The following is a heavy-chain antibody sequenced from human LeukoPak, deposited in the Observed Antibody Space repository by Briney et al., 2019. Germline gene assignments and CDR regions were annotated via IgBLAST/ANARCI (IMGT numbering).Heavy chain of an antibody. Sequence: GGSLRLSCAASGFTFTSYAMSWVRQAPGKGLEWVSATTNSGDSTYYTDSVKGRFTISRDNSKNTLYLQMNSLRAEDTAVYYCAIGGRAYFFDSWGQGTLVTVSS. CDR2: TTNSGDST. D-gene: IGHD3-16*01. J-gene: IGHJ4*02. V-gene: IGHV3-23*01. CDR1: GFTFTSYA. CDR3: AIGGRAYFFDS.